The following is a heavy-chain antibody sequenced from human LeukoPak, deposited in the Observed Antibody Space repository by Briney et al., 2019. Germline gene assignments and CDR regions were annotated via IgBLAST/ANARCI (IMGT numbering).Heavy chain of an antibody. CDR2: ISYDGSNK. D-gene: IGHD6-13*01. Sequence: GGSLRLSCAASGFTFSSYGMHWVRQAPGKGLEWVAVISYDGSNKYYADSVKGRFTISRDNSKNTLYLQMNSLRAEDTAVHYCANPLLAEPGGYWGQGTLVTVSS. CDR3: ANPLLAEPGGY. J-gene: IGHJ4*02. CDR1: GFTFSSYG. V-gene: IGHV3-30*18.